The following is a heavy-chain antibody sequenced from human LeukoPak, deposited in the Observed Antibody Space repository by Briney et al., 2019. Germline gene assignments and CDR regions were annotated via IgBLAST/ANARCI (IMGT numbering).Heavy chain of an antibody. Sequence: SETLSLTCAVYGGSFGGYYWSWIRQPPGKGLEWIGEINHSGSTNYNPSLKSRVTISVDTSKNQFSLKLSSVTAADTAVYYCARQPQYCSSTSCYFLSSLDAFDIWGQGTMVTVSS. CDR1: GGSFGGYY. V-gene: IGHV4-34*01. J-gene: IGHJ3*02. CDR3: ARQPQYCSSTSCYFLSSLDAFDI. D-gene: IGHD2-2*01. CDR2: INHSGST.